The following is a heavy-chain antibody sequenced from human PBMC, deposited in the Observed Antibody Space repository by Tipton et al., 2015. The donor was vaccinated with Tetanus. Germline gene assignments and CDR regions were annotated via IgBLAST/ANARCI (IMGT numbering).Heavy chain of an antibody. V-gene: IGHV4-61*01. D-gene: IGHD1-26*01. J-gene: IGHJ6*04. CDR1: GGSVSSGTYY. Sequence: TLSLTCNVSGGSVSSGTYYWTWIRQSPGKGLEWIGEIHPSGSVNYNPSLKSRVSMAVGTSKNQFSLQLRSVTAADTAVYYCARGDGYHYYYHMDVWGRGTTVTVSS. CDR2: IHPSGSV. CDR3: ARGDGYHYYYHMDV.